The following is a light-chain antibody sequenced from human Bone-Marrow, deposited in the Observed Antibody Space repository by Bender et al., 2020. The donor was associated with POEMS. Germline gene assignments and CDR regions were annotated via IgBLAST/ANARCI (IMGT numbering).Light chain of an antibody. CDR2: DVS. Sequence: QSALTQPRSVSGSPGQSVTISCTGTRSDVGGFNYVSWYQHYPGKGPKLVIYDVSKRPSGVPDRFSGSKSGYTASLTISGLQAEDEADYHCCSYAGSSTLVFGGGTKVTAL. CDR3: CSYAGSSTLV. J-gene: IGLJ2*01. V-gene: IGLV2-11*01. CDR1: RSDVGGFNY.